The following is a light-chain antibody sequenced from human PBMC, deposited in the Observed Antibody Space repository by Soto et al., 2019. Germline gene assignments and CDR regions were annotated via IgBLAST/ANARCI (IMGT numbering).Light chain of an antibody. CDR3: QSYDSSLSGWV. Sequence: QSVLTQPPSVSGAPGQRVTISCTGSSSNIGAGYDVHWYQQLPGTATKLLIYGNSNRPSGVPDRFSGSKSGTSASLAITGLQAEDEADYYCQSYDSSLSGWVFGGGTKVTVL. J-gene: IGLJ3*02. CDR2: GNS. CDR1: SSNIGAGYD. V-gene: IGLV1-40*01.